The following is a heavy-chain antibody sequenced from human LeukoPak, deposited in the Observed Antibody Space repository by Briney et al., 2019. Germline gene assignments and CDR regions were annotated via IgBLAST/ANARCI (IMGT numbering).Heavy chain of an antibody. CDR2: INPGGSSI. CDR1: GFTFSSYW. J-gene: IGHJ4*02. CDR3: ARSNQADDY. D-gene: IGHD1-14*01. V-gene: IGHV3-74*01. Sequence: LPARSLRLSCAASGFTFSSYWMHWVRQVPGKGLVWVARINPGGSSITYADSVKGRFTISRDNAKNTLYLQMDSLRAEDTGVYYCARSNQADDYWGQGTLVTVSS.